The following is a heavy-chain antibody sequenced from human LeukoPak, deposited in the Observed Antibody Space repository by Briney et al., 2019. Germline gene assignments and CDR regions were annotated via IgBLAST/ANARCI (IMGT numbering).Heavy chain of an antibody. D-gene: IGHD1-26*01. CDR3: AKAYRWGLCD. CDR2: TYYRSKWYI. V-gene: IGHV6-1*01. Sequence: SQTLSLTCAISGDRVSSNSVTWDWIRQSPSRGLEWLGRTYYRSKWYIEYAVSVKSRITINPDTSKNQFSLQLNSVTPEDTAVYYCAKAYRWGLCDWGQGTLVTVSS. CDR1: GDRVSSNSVT. J-gene: IGHJ4*02.